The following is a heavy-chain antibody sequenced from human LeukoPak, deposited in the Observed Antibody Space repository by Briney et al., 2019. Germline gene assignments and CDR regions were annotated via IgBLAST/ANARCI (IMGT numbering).Heavy chain of an antibody. CDR3: AKGVRLGGRDYFDF. CDR1: GFPLSSYA. Sequence: PGGSLRLSCAAFGFPLSSYAMSWVRQAPGKGLEWVSATNSSDAGTYHADSVRGRFTISRDNAKNTLYLQMNSLRADDTAIYYCAKGVRLGGRDYFDFWGQGTLVTVSS. CDR2: TNSSDAGT. D-gene: IGHD3-16*01. J-gene: IGHJ4*02. V-gene: IGHV3-23*01.